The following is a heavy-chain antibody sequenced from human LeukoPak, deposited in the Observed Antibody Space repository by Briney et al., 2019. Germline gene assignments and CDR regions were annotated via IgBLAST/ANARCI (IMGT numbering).Heavy chain of an antibody. CDR3: AREDLTSGWPDAFDI. Sequence: PGGSLRLSCAASGFTFSSYAMHWVRQAPGKGLEWVAVISYDGSNKYYADSVKGRFTISRDNAKNSLYLQMNSLRAEDTALYYCAREDLTSGWPDAFDIWGQGTMVTVSS. J-gene: IGHJ3*02. CDR2: ISYDGSNK. D-gene: IGHD6-19*01. V-gene: IGHV3-30-3*01. CDR1: GFTFSSYA.